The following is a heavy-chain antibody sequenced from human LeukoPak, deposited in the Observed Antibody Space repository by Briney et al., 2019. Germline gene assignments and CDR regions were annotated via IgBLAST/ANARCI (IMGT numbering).Heavy chain of an antibody. J-gene: IGHJ3*02. V-gene: IGHV3-30*18. CDR2: ISYDGSNK. CDR1: GFTSSNYA. D-gene: IGHD5-18*01. CDR3: AKEHSSPSADDAFDI. Sequence: RGSLRLSCAASGFTSSNYAMPWVRHGPRKGQEWVAFISYDGSNKYYADSVKGRFTMSRDKSKKMLYLQMNSVTAEDTAVYYCAKEHSSPSADDAFDIWGQGTLVTVSS.